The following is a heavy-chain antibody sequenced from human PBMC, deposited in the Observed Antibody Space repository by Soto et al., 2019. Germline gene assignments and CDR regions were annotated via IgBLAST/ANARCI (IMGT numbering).Heavy chain of an antibody. D-gene: IGHD3-3*01. V-gene: IGHV1-3*01. J-gene: IGHJ5*02. CDR1: VYTFTSYA. CDR3: AREPQRIFGVANWFDP. Sequence: ASVKVSCKASVYTFTSYAMHWVRQAPGQRLEWMGWINAGNGNTKYSQKFQGRVTITRDTSASTAYMELSSLRSEDTAVYYCAREPQRIFGVANWFDPWGQGTLVTVSS. CDR2: INAGNGNT.